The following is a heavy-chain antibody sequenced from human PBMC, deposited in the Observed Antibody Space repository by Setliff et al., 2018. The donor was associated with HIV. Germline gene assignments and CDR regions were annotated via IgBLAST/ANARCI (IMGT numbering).Heavy chain of an antibody. D-gene: IGHD3-3*01. CDR3: ARVRLYNTTLDY. V-gene: IGHV3-53*01. J-gene: IGHJ4*02. CDR1: GFTVTGAY. Sequence: GGSLRLSCAVSGFTVTGAYTAWVRQTPGKGLQWVAVIYIGGTTYYADSVKGRFTISRDSAGNTLHLQMNSLRADDTAIYYCARVRLYNTTLDYWGQGTLVTVSS. CDR2: IYIGGTT.